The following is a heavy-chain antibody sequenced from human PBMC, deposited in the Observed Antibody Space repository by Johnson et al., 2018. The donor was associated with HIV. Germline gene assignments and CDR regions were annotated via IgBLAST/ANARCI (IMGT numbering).Heavy chain of an antibody. Sequence: VQLMESGGGVVRPGGSLRLSCAASGFTLDDYGMSWVRQAPGKGLEWVSGINWNGGSTGYADSERGRITISRDNSKNTLYLQMNSLRAEDTAVYYCAKDHRITIFGVVIGDDAFDIWGQGTMVTVSS. CDR3: AKDHRITIFGVVIGDDAFDI. J-gene: IGHJ3*02. CDR1: GFTLDDYG. V-gene: IGHV3-20*04. D-gene: IGHD3-3*01. CDR2: INWNGGST.